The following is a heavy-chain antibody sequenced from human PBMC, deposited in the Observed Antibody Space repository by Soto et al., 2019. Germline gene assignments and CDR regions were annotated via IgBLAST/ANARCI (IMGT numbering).Heavy chain of an antibody. CDR3: ARVAFNYYYMDV. Sequence: GGSLRLSCAASGFTVTSTHMSWVRQAPGKGLEWVSVTYSGGSTSYADSGKGRFTISRDNSKNTLYLQMNSLRAEDTAVYFCARVAFNYYYMDVWGKGTTVTVSS. V-gene: IGHV3-66*01. CDR2: TYSGGST. J-gene: IGHJ6*03. CDR1: GFTVTSTH.